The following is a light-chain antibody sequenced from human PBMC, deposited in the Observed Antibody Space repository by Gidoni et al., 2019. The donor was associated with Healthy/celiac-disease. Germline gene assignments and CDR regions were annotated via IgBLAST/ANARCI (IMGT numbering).Light chain of an antibody. Sequence: QSVLTQPPSVSASPGQKVPIPCSGSSSNLGNNYVSWYQQLPGTAPKLLFYENNKRPSGIPDRFSGSKSGTSATLGITGLQTGDEADYYCGTWDSSLSAVVFGGGTKLTVL. CDR3: GTWDSSLSAVV. CDR2: ENN. V-gene: IGLV1-51*02. CDR1: SSNLGNNY. J-gene: IGLJ2*01.